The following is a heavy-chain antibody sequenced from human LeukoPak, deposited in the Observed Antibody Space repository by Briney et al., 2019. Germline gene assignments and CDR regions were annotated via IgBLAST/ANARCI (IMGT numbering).Heavy chain of an antibody. Sequence: GGSLRLSCAASGFTFSSYGMYWVRQAPGKGLEWVAFTRYDGSNKYYADSVKGRFTISRDNSKNTLYLKMNSLRAEDTAVYYCARDSEGVTGSTSWFDPWGQGTLVTVSS. J-gene: IGHJ5*02. CDR1: GFTFSSYG. CDR2: TRYDGSNK. CDR3: ARDSEGVTGSTSWFDP. D-gene: IGHD1-7*01. V-gene: IGHV3-30*02.